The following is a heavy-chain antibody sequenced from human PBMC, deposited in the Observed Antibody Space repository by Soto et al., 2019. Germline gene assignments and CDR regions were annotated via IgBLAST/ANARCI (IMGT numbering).Heavy chain of an antibody. D-gene: IGHD3-16*01. CDR2: IWFDGSNK. Sequence: GWSLRLSCAASGFTFSSYGMHWVRQAPGKGLEWVAVIWFDGSNKYYADSVKGRFTISRDNSKNTLYVQMNSLRAEDTAVYYCARDGRPGYYDYVWGAVEMDYWGQGTLVTVSS. J-gene: IGHJ4*02. V-gene: IGHV3-33*01. CDR3: ARDGRPGYYDYVWGAVEMDY. CDR1: GFTFSSYG.